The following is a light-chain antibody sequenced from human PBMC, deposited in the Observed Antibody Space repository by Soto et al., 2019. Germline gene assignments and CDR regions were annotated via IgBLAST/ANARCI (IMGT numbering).Light chain of an antibody. J-gene: IGKJ1*01. V-gene: IGKV1-5*01. CDR2: DVS. Sequence: DIQMTQSPSTLSASVGDRVTITCRASQSISGWLAWYKQKPGKDPKLPIYDVSSFESGVPSRFSGSGSGTEFTLAISSLQPDDFATYYCQQYNSYPWTFGQGTKVEIK. CDR3: QQYNSYPWT. CDR1: QSISGW.